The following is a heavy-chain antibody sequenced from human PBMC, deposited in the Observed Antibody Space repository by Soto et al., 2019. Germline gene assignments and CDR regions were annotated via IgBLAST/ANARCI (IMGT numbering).Heavy chain of an antibody. CDR2: FSGSGDST. V-gene: IGHV3-23*01. CDR3: AKNKVDFWSGVYTNPNYGMDV. D-gene: IGHD3-3*01. CDR1: GFTFSNYA. J-gene: IGHJ6*02. Sequence: PGGSLRLSCAASGFTFSNYAMTWVRQAPGKGLEWVSAFSGSGDSTYYADSVRGRFTVSRDNSKNTLYLQMNSLRAEATAVYFFAKNKVDFWSGVYTNPNYGMDVWGQGPTVTASS.